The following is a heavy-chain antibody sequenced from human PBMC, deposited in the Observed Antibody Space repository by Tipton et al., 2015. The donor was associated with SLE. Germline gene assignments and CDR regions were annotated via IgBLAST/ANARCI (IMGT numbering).Heavy chain of an antibody. CDR3: AKDNSGGRTIFGVVIDY. Sequence: SLRLSCAASGFTFSSYAMSWVRQAPGKGLEWVSAISGSGGSTYYADSVKGRFTISRDNSKNTLYLQMNSLRAEDTAVYYCAKDNSGGRTIFGVVIDYWGQGTLVTVSS. J-gene: IGHJ4*02. V-gene: IGHV3-23*01. CDR2: ISGSGGST. D-gene: IGHD3-3*01. CDR1: GFTFSSYA.